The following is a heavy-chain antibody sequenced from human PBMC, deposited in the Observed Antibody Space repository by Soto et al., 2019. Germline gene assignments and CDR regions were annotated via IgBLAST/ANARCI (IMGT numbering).Heavy chain of an antibody. CDR3: ARDPGSGTCDP. CDR2: ISSSSTYT. J-gene: IGHJ5*02. Sequence: QVQLVESGGGLVKPGGSLRLSCAASGFTFSDYYMSWIRQAPGKGLEWVSYISSSSTYTNYADSVKGRFTISRDNAKNSLYLQMNSLRAEDTAVYYCARDPGSGTCDPWGQGTLVTVSS. V-gene: IGHV3-11*06. CDR1: GFTFSDYY. D-gene: IGHD3-10*01.